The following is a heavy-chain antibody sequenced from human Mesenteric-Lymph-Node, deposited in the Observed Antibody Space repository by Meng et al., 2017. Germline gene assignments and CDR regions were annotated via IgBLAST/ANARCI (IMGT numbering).Heavy chain of an antibody. CDR3: ARDYLDTAMVTVDY. D-gene: IGHD5-18*01. CDR2: INAGNGNT. J-gene: IGHJ4*02. CDR1: GYTFTSYA. Sequence: QVQLLQSGAEVKKPGASVKVSCKASGYTFTSYAMHWVRQAPGQRLEWMGWINAGNGNTKYSQKFQGRVTITRDTSASTAYMELSSLRSEDTAMYYCARDYLDTAMVTVDYWGQGTLVTVSS. V-gene: IGHV1-3*01.